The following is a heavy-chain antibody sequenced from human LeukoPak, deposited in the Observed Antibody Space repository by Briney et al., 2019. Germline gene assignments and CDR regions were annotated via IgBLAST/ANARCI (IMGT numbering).Heavy chain of an antibody. J-gene: IGHJ4*02. Sequence: PSQTXSLTCTVSGGSISSGGYYWSWIRQHPGKGLEWIGYIYYSGSTYYNPSLKSRVTISVDTSKNQFSLKLSSVTAADTAVYYCARAGSGTVDYWGQGTLVTVSS. CDR2: IYYSGST. D-gene: IGHD3-10*01. V-gene: IGHV4-31*03. CDR3: ARAGSGTVDY. CDR1: GGSISSGGYY.